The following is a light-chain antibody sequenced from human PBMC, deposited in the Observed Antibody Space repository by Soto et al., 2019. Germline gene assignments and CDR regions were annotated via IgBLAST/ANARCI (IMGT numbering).Light chain of an antibody. CDR2: DAS. CDR1: QSVSSY. V-gene: IGKV3-11*01. Sequence: EIVLTQSPATLSLSPGERATLSCRASQSVSSYLAWYQQKPGQAPRLLIYDASNSATGIPARFSGSGSGTYFTLTISSLEPEDSAVYYCQQRSNWPPTFGQGTKLEIK. CDR3: QQRSNWPPT. J-gene: IGKJ2*01.